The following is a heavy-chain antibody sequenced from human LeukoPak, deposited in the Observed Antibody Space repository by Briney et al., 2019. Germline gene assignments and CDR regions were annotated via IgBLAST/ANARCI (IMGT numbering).Heavy chain of an antibody. V-gene: IGHV1-69*05. Sequence: ASVKVSCKASGGTFSSHAISWVRQAPGQGLKWVGGLIHVFGTTNYAEKFQGRVTITTDESTRTSYMELRSLKSDDTAVYYCARGKSGYDYGLDHWGQGILVIVSS. CDR3: ARGKSGYDYGLDH. CDR1: GGTFSSHA. D-gene: IGHD5-12*01. CDR2: LIHVFGTT. J-gene: IGHJ4*02.